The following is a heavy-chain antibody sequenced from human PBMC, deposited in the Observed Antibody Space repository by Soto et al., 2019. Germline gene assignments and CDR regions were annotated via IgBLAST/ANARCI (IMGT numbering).Heavy chain of an antibody. Sequence: SETLSLTCTVSGGSINNYYWNWIRQPPGRGLEWIGYIYYSGSTNYSPSLKSRVTISVDTSKNQFSLKLSSVTAADTAVYYCARADYSKIAYWGQGTLVTVSS. CDR1: GGSINNYY. CDR2: IYYSGST. CDR3: ARADYSKIAY. V-gene: IGHV4-59*01. J-gene: IGHJ4*02. D-gene: IGHD4-4*01.